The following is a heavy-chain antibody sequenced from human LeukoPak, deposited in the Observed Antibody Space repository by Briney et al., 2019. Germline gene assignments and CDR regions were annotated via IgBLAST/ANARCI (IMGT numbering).Heavy chain of an antibody. Sequence: SETLSLTCTVSGGSISSYYWSWIRQPPGKGLEWMGYIYYSGSTNYNPSLKSRVTISVDTSKNQFSLKLSSVTAADTAVYYCARLRDWYFALCGHGTLVTVSS. CDR1: GGSISSYY. CDR2: IYYSGST. CDR3: ARLRDWYFAL. J-gene: IGHJ2*01. V-gene: IGHV4-59*01.